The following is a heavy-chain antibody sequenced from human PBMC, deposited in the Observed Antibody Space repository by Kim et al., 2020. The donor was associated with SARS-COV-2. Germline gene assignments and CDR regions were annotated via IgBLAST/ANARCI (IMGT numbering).Heavy chain of an antibody. V-gene: IGHV4-59*01. D-gene: IGHD1-1*01. CDR3: ARSRGQLPTGI. Sequence: SETLSLTCTVSGGSISTYYWSWIRQPPGKGLEWIGYISYSGSTDYNPSLNSRVTMSADTSKNQFSLKLTSVTAADTAVYYCARSRGQLPTGIWGQGTRVTVSS. CDR1: GGSISTYY. CDR2: ISYSGST. J-gene: IGHJ4*02.